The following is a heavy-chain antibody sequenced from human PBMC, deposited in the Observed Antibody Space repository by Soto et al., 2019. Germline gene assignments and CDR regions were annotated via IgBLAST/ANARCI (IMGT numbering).Heavy chain of an antibody. CDR2: IYHSGST. CDR1: GGSISSGGYS. D-gene: IGHD6-13*01. J-gene: IGHJ4*02. Sequence: SETLSLTCAVSGGSISSGGYSWSWIRQPPGKGLEWIGYIYHSGSTYYNPSLKGRVTISVDRSKNQFSLKLSSVTAADTAVYYCASSPGMEVDYWGQGTLVTVSS. CDR3: ASSPGMEVDY. V-gene: IGHV4-30-2*01.